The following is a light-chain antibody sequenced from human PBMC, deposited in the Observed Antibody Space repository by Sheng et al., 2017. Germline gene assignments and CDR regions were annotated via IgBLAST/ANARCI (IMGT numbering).Light chain of an antibody. CDR1: APTSEVI. Sequence: QSVLTQPPSASGTPGRRSPSLVLEAAPTSEVIMFSGTSTSHGTAPKLLIYRNNERPSGVPDRFSGSKSGTSASLAISGLRSEDEADYYCTVWDDSLSGGVFGGGTKLTVL. CDR2: RNN. J-gene: IGLJ3*02. V-gene: IGLV1-47*01. CDR3: TVWDDSLSGGV.